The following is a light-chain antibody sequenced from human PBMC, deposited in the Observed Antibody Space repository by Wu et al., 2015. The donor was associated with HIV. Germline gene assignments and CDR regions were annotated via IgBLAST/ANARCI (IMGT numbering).Light chain of an antibody. J-gene: IGKJ1*01. CDR1: QSVSSY. Sequence: DIVLTQSPATLSLSPGERATLSCRASQSVSSYLAWYQQKPGQAPRLLIYGASTRATGIPARFSGSGSGTEFTLTISSLQSEDFAVYYCQQYNSWPPGTFGQGTKVEIK. CDR3: QQYNSWPPGT. V-gene: IGKV3-15*01. CDR2: GAS.